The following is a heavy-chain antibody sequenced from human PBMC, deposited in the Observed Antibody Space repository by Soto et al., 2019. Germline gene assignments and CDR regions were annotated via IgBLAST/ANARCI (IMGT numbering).Heavy chain of an antibody. J-gene: IGHJ4*02. CDR2: IYYDGST. D-gene: IGHD6-19*01. Sequence: SETLPLTWTVSGGSIITYYWSWIRQPPGKGLEWIGYIYYDGSTSYNPSLRSRVTISVDTSKNQFSLNLSSVTAADTAVYYCARKYRSDWTFDYWGQGTLVTVSS. CDR3: ARKYRSDWTFDY. CDR1: GGSIITYY. V-gene: IGHV4-59*01.